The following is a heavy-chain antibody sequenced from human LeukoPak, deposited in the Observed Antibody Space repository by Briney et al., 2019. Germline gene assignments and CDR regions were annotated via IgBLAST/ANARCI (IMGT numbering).Heavy chain of an antibody. D-gene: IGHD2-21*02. CDR3: AGVAYCGGDCYCFAFDI. V-gene: IGHV3-21*01. Sequence: GGSLRLSCAASGFTFSSYSMNWVRQARGEGLEWVSSIRSSSSYINYADSVKGRFPISRDNAKNSLYLQMNSLRAEDTAVYYCAGVAYCGGDCYCFAFDIWGQGTMVTVSP. J-gene: IGHJ3*02. CDR2: IRSSSSYI. CDR1: GFTFSSYS.